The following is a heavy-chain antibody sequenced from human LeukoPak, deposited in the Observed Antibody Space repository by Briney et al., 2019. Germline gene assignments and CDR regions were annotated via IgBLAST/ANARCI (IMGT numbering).Heavy chain of an antibody. J-gene: IGHJ4*02. V-gene: IGHV4-30-4*01. Sequence: PSQTLSLTCTVSGGSISSGDYYWSWIRRPPGKGLEWIGYIYYSGSTYYNPSLKSRVTISVDTSKNQFSLKLSSVTAADTAVYYCAKFTLLGYSGYWGQGTLVTVSS. CDR2: IYYSGST. CDR1: GGSISSGDYY. CDR3: AKFTLLGYSGY. D-gene: IGHD2-15*01.